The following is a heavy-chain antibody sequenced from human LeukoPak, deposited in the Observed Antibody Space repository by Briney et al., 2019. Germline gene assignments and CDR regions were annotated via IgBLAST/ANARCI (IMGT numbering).Heavy chain of an antibody. CDR2: IWYDGSNK. CDR1: GFTFSSYG. Sequence: GRSLRLSCAASGFTFSSYGMHWVRQAPGKGLEWVAVIWYDGSNKYYADSVKGRFTISRDNSKNTLYLQMNSLRAEDTAVYYCARDIGRDYYYGMDVWGQGTTVTV. V-gene: IGHV3-33*01. D-gene: IGHD1-26*01. J-gene: IGHJ6*02. CDR3: ARDIGRDYYYGMDV.